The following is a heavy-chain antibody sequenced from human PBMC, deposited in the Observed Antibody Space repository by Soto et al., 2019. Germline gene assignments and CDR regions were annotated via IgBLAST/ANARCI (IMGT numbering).Heavy chain of an antibody. V-gene: IGHV1-18*01. D-gene: IGHD2-8*02. CDR2: INTGSGYT. CDR3: ARDRVDTGGSDADY. Sequence: QVHLVQSGAEVKKPGSSVRVSCKTSGYTFSNYAISWVRQAPGQGLEWMGWINTGSGYTNYAHDRVTMTKDASTYTAYLEVTSLRSDDTAMYYWARDRVDTGGSDADYWGQGTLVTFSS. CDR1: GYTFSNYA. J-gene: IGHJ4*02.